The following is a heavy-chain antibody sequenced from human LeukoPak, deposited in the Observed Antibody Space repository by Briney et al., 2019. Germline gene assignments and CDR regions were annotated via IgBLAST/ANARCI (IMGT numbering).Heavy chain of an antibody. CDR3: SRRVDYDFWSGYFVY. D-gene: IGHD3-3*01. CDR2: ISAYNGNT. V-gene: IGHV1-18*01. J-gene: IGHJ4*02. Sequence: ASVKVSCKASGYTFNSHGISWVRQAPGQGPATMAWISAYNGNTNYAQQLQGRVTMTTDTSTSTAYMELRSLRSDDTAVYYCSRRVDYDFWSGYFVYWCQGTLVTVSS. CDR1: GYTFNSHG.